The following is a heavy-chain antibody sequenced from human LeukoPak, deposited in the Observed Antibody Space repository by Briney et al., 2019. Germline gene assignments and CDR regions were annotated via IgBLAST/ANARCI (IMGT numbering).Heavy chain of an antibody. J-gene: IGHJ6*03. D-gene: IGHD2-15*01. V-gene: IGHV3-21*01. CDR2: ISSSSSYI. CDR1: GFTFSSYS. Sequence: GGSLRLSCAASGFTFSSYSMNWVRQAPGKGLEWVSSISSSSSYIYYADSVKGRFTISRDNAKNSLYLQMNSLRAEDTAVYYCARANYGYCSGGSCQSDYYYYYMDVWGKGTTVTVSS. CDR3: ARANYGYCSGGSCQSDYYYYYMDV.